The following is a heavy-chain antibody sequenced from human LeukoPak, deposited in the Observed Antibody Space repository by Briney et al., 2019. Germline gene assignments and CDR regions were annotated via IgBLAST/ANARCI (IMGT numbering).Heavy chain of an antibody. D-gene: IGHD4-11*01. CDR3: ARYSAKRFDY. J-gene: IGHJ4*02. CDR2: TYYRSKWYN. V-gene: IGHV6-1*01. CDR1: GDSVSSISAT. Sequence: SQTLSLTCAISGDSVSSISATWHWIRQSPSRGLEWLGRTYYRSKWYNEYAVSVKSRITINPDTSKNQFSLQLNSVTPEDTAVYYCARYSAKRFDYWGQGTLVTVSS.